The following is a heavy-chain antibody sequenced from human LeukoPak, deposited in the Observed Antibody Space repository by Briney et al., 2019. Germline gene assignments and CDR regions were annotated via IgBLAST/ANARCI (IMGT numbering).Heavy chain of an antibody. D-gene: IGHD3-22*01. CDR3: AKGPQLNSGYHPDY. CDR1: GFTFSSAA. V-gene: IGHV3-23*01. Sequence: GGSLRLSCAASGFTFSSAAMTWVRQASGKGLEWVSTITGSDDRTYYADSVKGRFTISRDYSKNTLHLQMNSLRVEDTAIFYCAKGPQLNSGYHPDYWGQGILVTVSS. CDR2: ITGSDDRT. J-gene: IGHJ4*02.